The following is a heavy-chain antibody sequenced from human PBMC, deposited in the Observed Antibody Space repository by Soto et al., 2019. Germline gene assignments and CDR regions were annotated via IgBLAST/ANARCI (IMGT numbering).Heavy chain of an antibody. J-gene: IGHJ3*02. CDR1: GFTFSSYA. CDR3: ERVCRYYDSSGRDAFDI. CDR2: ISYDGSNK. D-gene: IGHD3-22*01. Sequence: SLRRSCAASGFTFSSYAMHWVRQAPGKGLEWVAVISYDGSNKYYADSVKGRFTISRDNSKNTLYLQMNSLRAEDTAVYYCERVCRYYDSSGRDAFDIWGQGTMVT. V-gene: IGHV3-30-3*01.